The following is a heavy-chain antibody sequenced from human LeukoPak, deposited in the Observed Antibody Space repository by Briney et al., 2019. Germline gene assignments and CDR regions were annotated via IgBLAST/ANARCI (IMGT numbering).Heavy chain of an antibody. V-gene: IGHV4-39*01. CDR3: AGHQLVRRWFDP. Sequence: SETLSLTCTVSGGSISSSSYYWGWIRQPPGKGLEWIGSIYYSGSTYYNPSLKSRVTISVDTSKNQFSLKLSSVTAADTAVYYCAGHQLVRRWFDPWGQGNLVTVSS. D-gene: IGHD6-13*01. J-gene: IGHJ5*02. CDR1: GGSISSSSYY. CDR2: IYYSGST.